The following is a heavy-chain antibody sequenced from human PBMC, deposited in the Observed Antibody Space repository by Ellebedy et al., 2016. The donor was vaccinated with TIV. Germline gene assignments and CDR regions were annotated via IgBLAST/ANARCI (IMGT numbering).Heavy chain of an antibody. D-gene: IGHD4-17*01. CDR2: IYYSGST. J-gene: IGHJ2*01. V-gene: IGHV4-59*01. CDR3: ARRLHYGDWYFDL. Sequence: MPSETLSLTCIVSGGSIGRYFWNRIRQPPGKGLEWLGYIYYSGSTTYNPSLKSRVTMSVDTSKNQFSLKLSSVTAADTAVYYCARRLHYGDWYFDLWGRGTLVTVSS. CDR1: GGSIGRYF.